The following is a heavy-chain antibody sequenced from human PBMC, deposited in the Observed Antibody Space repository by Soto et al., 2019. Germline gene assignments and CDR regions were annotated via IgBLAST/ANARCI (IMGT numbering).Heavy chain of an antibody. J-gene: IGHJ6*02. V-gene: IGHV4-4*02. Sequence: SETLSLTCAVSGGSISSSNWWSWVRQPPGKGLEWIGEIYHSGSTNYNPSLKSRVTISVDKSKNQFSLKLSSVTAADTAVYYCARGAGADFWSGYYRNYYYGMDVWGQGTTVTVSS. CDR1: GGSISSSNW. D-gene: IGHD3-3*01. CDR3: ARGAGADFWSGYYRNYYYGMDV. CDR2: IYHSGST.